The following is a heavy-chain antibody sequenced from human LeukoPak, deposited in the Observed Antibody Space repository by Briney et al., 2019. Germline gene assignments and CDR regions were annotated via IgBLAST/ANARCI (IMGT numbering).Heavy chain of an antibody. J-gene: IGHJ4*02. V-gene: IGHV3-30*18. D-gene: IGHD2-2*01. CDR2: TSYDGSRE. CDR3: AKDSSRWAFDY. Sequence: GGSLRLSCTISGVTLSSYGWHWVRQAPGKGLEWVTFTSYDGSREYYADSLKGRFTISRDDSKNTIYLQMNSLPTEDTAVYFCAKDSSRWAFDYWGQGTLVTVSS. CDR1: GVTLSSYG.